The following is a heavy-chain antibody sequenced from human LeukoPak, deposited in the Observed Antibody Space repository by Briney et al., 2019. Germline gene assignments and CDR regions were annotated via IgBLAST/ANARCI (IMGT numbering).Heavy chain of an antibody. CDR1: GGSISSGSYY. CDR3: ARLSISGYCSSTSCYANYWGNAFDI. Sequence: SETLSLTCTVSGGSISSGSYYWSWIRQPAGKGLEWIGRIYTSGSTNYNPSLKSRVTISVDTSKNQFSLKLSSVTAADTAVYYCARLSISGYCSSTSCYANYWGNAFDIWGQGTMVTVSS. V-gene: IGHV4-61*02. D-gene: IGHD2-2*01. CDR2: IYTSGST. J-gene: IGHJ3*02.